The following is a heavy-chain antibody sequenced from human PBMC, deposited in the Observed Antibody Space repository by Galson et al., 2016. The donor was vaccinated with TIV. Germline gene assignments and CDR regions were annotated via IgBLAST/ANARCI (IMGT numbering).Heavy chain of an antibody. Sequence: SLRLSCAASGFSVGYYVMSWVRQAPGKGLEWVSGISLSGTTAYYADSVRGRFTISRDNSRYTVYFQMNSLRAEDTAVYYCAKPEGDGDYSLGAAFDFWGQGTMVSVSS. V-gene: IGHV3-23*01. CDR2: ISLSGTTA. J-gene: IGHJ3*01. CDR1: GFSVGYYV. CDR3: AKPEGDGDYSLGAAFDF. D-gene: IGHD4-17*01.